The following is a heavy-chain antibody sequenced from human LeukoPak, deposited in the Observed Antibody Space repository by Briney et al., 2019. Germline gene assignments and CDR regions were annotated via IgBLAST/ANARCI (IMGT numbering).Heavy chain of an antibody. J-gene: IGHJ4*02. V-gene: IGHV1-24*01. Sequence: ASVNVSCKVSGYTLTELSTHWVRQAPGKGLEWMGGFDPEDGEIVYAQNFQGRVTMTEDTSTDTAYMELSSLRSEDTAIYYCATANRLTRDSSGYYPDSWGQGTLLTVSS. D-gene: IGHD3-22*01. CDR2: FDPEDGEI. CDR1: GYTLTELS. CDR3: ATANRLTRDSSGYYPDS.